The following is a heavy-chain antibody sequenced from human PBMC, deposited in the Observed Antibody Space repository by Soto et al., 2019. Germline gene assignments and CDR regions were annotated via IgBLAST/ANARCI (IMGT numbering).Heavy chain of an antibody. V-gene: IGHV4-31*03. D-gene: IGHD2-2*01. CDR2: IYYSGST. CDR3: ARSSTSANSFDY. J-gene: IGHJ4*02. Sequence: QVQLQESGPGLVKPSQTLSLTCTVSGGSISSGGYYWSWIRQHPGKGLEWIGYIYYSGSTYYNPSLESRVTISVDTSKNQFSLKLSSVTAADTAVYYCARSSTSANSFDYWGQGTLVTVSS. CDR1: GGSISSGGYY.